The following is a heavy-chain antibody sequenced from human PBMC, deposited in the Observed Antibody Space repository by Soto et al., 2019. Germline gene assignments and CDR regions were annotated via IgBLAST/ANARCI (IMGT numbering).Heavy chain of an antibody. D-gene: IGHD3-10*01. CDR1: GFTVSSIY. CDR3: ARVEGSGSYYNAEFYYMDV. V-gene: IGHV3-66*01. CDR2: IYSGGST. J-gene: IGHJ6*03. Sequence: EVQLVESGGGLVQPGGSLRLSCAASGFTVSSIYMSWVRQAPGKGLEWVSVIYSGGSTYYADSVKGRFTISRDNSKNTLYLQMNSLRAEYTAVYYCARVEGSGSYYNAEFYYMDVWGKGTTVTVSS.